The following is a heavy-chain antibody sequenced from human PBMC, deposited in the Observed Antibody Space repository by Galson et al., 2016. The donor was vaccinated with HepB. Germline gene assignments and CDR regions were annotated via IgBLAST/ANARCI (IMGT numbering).Heavy chain of an antibody. D-gene: IGHD1-1*01. J-gene: IGHJ4*01. V-gene: IGHV2-5*02. CDR3: ARKVTRSHGNPFDQ. CDR1: GFPLSTNGVA. Sequence: VKPTQTLTVTCTFSGFPLSTNGVAVGWIRQPPGKALEWLALIYWDDDKRYSPSLKSRLTITKDTSKKQVVLKMTNMDHVDTGTYYCARKVTRSHGNPFDQWGHGSQVTVSS. CDR2: IYWDDDK.